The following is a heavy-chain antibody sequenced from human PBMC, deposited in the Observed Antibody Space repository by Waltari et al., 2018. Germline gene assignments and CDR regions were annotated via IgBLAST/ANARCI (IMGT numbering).Heavy chain of an antibody. CDR1: GFTFSSYA. CDR3: AKDRYSSSSLDYYYYYMDV. J-gene: IGHJ6*03. Sequence: EVQLLESGGGLVQPGGSLRLSCAASGFTFSSYAMSWVRQAPGKGLEWVSAISGSGGSTYYAYSVKGRFTISRDNSKNTLYLQMNSLRAEDTAVYYCAKDRYSSSSLDYYYYYMDVWGKGTTVIISS. V-gene: IGHV3-23*01. CDR2: ISGSGGST. D-gene: IGHD6-6*01.